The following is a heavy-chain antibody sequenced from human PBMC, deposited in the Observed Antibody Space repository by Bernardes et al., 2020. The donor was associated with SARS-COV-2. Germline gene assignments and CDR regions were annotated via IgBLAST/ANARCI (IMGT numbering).Heavy chain of an antibody. CDR1: GGTFSSYA. CDR3: ARGARSSGWLQH. J-gene: IGHJ1*01. D-gene: IGHD6-19*01. V-gene: IGHV1-69*13. Sequence: SVKVSCKASGGTFSSYAISWVRQAPGQGLEWMGRIIPIFGTANYAQKFQGRVTITADESTSTAYMELSSLSSEDTAVYYCARGARSSGWLQHWGQGTLVTVSS. CDR2: IIPIFGTA.